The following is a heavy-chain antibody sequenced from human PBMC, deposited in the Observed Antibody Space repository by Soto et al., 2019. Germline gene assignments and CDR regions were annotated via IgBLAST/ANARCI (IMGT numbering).Heavy chain of an antibody. CDR2: IIPILGIA. J-gene: IGHJ4*02. CDR3: ARGGVAYGDSPIVY. D-gene: IGHD4-17*01. Sequence: QVQLVQSGAEVKKPGSSVKVSCKASGGTFSSYTISWVRQAPGQGLEWMGRIIPILGIANYAQKFQGRVTXXAXKXXSTAYMELSSLRSEDTAVYYCARGGVAYGDSPIVYWGQGTLVTVSS. CDR1: GGTFSSYT. V-gene: IGHV1-69*02.